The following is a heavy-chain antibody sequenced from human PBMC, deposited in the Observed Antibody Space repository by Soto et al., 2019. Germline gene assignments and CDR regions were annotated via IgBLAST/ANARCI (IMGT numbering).Heavy chain of an antibody. CDR1: GGSISSGDYY. V-gene: IGHV4-30-4*01. D-gene: IGHD4-4*01. CDR3: ARDSSVTTVTTDGMDV. Sequence: QVQLQESGPGLVKPSQTLSLTCTVSGGSISSGDYYWSWIRQPPGKGLEWIGYIYYSGSTYYNPSLKSRVTISVDTSKNQFSPKLSSVTAADTAVYYCARDSSVTTVTTDGMDVWGQGTTVTVSS. J-gene: IGHJ6*02. CDR2: IYYSGST.